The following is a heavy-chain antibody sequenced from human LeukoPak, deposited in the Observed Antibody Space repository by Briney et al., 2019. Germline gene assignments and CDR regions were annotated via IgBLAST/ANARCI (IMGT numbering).Heavy chain of an antibody. Sequence: SGPALVQPTQPLTLTCTFSGFSLTTSGMCVSWIRQPPGKALEWLARIDWDEDKFYSTSLKTRLTISRDTSKNQVVLTMTNMDPVDTATYYCARTRFGDQGSRIDFWGQGTLVTVSS. CDR3: ARTRFGDQGSRIDF. CDR1: GFSLTTSGMC. J-gene: IGHJ4*02. D-gene: IGHD3-10*01. V-gene: IGHV2-70*17. CDR2: IDWDEDK.